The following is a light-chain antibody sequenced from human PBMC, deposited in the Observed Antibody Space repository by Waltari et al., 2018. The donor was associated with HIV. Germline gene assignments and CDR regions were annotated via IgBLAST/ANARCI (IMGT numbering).Light chain of an antibody. J-gene: IGLJ1*01. CDR2: EVT. CDR1: SRDVGGYNY. V-gene: IGLV2-14*01. Sequence: HSALTQPASVSGSPGQSITISCPGPSRDVGGYNYVSWYQQHPGKAPNLMIYEVTNRPSGVSIRFSGSKSGNTASLTISGLQADDEADYYCSSYTSTTTLDFGAGTKVTVL. CDR3: SSYTSTTTLD.